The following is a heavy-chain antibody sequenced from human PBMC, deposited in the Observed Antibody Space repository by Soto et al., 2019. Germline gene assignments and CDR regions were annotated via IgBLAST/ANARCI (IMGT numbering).Heavy chain of an antibody. CDR1: GFTFSDHY. Sequence: EVHLVESGGGLVQPGGSLRLSCAASGFTFSDHYMDWVRQAPGKGLEGVGRIRNKANGHTTEYAASVKGRFTISRDDSNNLLYLQMNNLGTEDTAVYYCARGEKFFGTSGYFEKGGYFDLWGRGTLVTVSS. D-gene: IGHD3-22*01. V-gene: IGHV3-72*01. CDR2: IRNKANGHTT. CDR3: ARGEKFFGTSGYFEKGGYFDL. J-gene: IGHJ2*01.